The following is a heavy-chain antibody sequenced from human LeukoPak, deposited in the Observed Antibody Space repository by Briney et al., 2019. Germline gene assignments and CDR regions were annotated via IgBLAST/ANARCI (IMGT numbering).Heavy chain of an antibody. CDR1: GFTFSNYW. CDR3: AKDLSNGDDWFDP. V-gene: IGHV3-74*01. Sequence: PGGSLRLSCAASGFTFSNYWMHWVRQAPGKGLVWVSRINTDGSSTSYVDSVKGRFTISRDNSKNTLYLQMNSLRAEDTAVYYCAKDLSNGDDWFDPWGQGSLVTVSS. D-gene: IGHD4-17*01. J-gene: IGHJ5*02. CDR2: INTDGSST.